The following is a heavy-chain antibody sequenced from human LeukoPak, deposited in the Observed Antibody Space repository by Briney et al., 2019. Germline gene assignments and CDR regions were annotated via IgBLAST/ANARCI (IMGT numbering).Heavy chain of an antibody. Sequence: PGGSLRLSCAASGFTFSSYSMNWVRQAPGKGLEWVSSISSSSSYIYYADSVKGRFTISRDNAKNSLYLQMNSLRAEDTAVYYCARHLTAAAAEYYFDYWGQGTLVTVSS. CDR2: ISSSSSYI. D-gene: IGHD6-13*01. J-gene: IGHJ4*02. CDR3: ARHLTAAAAEYYFDY. CDR1: GFTFSSYS. V-gene: IGHV3-21*01.